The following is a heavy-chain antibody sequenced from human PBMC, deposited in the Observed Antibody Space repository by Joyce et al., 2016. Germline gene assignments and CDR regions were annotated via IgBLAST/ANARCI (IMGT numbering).Heavy chain of an antibody. CDR3: ARERRRGMSAFDI. CDR1: GFTFSAYE. Sequence: EVQLVEAGGALVQPGGSLRLSCAASGFTFSAYEIHWVRQTTGKGLEWVSAIGTAGDPYYAGSVKGRFTISRENAKRSLFLQMNSPRAEDTAVYYCARERRRGMSAFDIWGQGTMVTVSS. V-gene: IGHV3-13*05. CDR2: IGTAGDP. J-gene: IGHJ3*02.